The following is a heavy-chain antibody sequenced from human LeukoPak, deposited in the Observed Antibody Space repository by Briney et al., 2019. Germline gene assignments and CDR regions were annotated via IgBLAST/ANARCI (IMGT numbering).Heavy chain of an antibody. CDR3: ARGLRQWLPRAPYYYYYMDV. V-gene: IGHV4-39*07. CDR1: GGSISGSSYY. CDR2: IYYRGNT. J-gene: IGHJ6*03. D-gene: IGHD6-19*01. Sequence: SETLSLTCTVSGGSISGSSYYWGWIRQPPGKGLEWIGTIYYRGNTYYNPSLKSRVTISVDTSKNQFSLKLSSVTAADTAVYYCARGLRQWLPRAPYYYYYMDVWGKGTTVTVSS.